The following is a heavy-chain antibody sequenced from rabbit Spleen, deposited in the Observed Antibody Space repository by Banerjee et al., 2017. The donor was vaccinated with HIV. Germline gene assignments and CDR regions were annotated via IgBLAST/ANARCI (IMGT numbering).Heavy chain of an antibody. CDR2: IGTGSSGYT. V-gene: IGHV1S40*01. CDR1: GFSFSSNVY. CDR3: ARDTGSSFSSYGMDL. J-gene: IGHJ6*01. D-gene: IGHD8-1*01. Sequence: QSLEESGGDLVKPGASLILTCTASGFSFSSNVYMCWVRQAPGKGLEWIACIGTGSSGYTYYATWAKGRFTISKTSSTTVTLQMTSLTVADTATYFCARDTGSSFSSYGMDLWGPGTLVTVS.